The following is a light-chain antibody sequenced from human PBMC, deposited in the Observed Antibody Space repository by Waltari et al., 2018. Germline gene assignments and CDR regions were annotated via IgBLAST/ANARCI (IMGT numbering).Light chain of an antibody. V-gene: IGKV3-11*01. J-gene: IGKJ2*01. Sequence: EIVLTQSPPTLSLSPGARATLPCRASRSVSNYLAWYQQRPGQAPRVLIYDASSRATGIPTRFSGSGSGTDFTLTISSLQPEDSAVYYCQQRVHWPMYTFGQGTKLEIK. CDR2: DAS. CDR3: QQRVHWPMYT. CDR1: RSVSNY.